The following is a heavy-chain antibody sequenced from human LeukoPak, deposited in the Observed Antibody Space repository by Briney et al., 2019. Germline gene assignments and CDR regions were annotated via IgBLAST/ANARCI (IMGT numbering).Heavy chain of an antibody. CDR1: GGSISSGSYY. D-gene: IGHD3-10*01. V-gene: IGHV4-61*02. Sequence: PSETLSLTCTVSGGSISSGSYYWSWIRQPAGKGLEWIGRIYTSGSTNYNPSLKSRVTISVDTSKNQFSLKLSSVTAADTAVYYCARGAYYGSGSYGFDYWGQGTLVTVSS. CDR2: IYTSGST. J-gene: IGHJ4*02. CDR3: ARGAYYGSGSYGFDY.